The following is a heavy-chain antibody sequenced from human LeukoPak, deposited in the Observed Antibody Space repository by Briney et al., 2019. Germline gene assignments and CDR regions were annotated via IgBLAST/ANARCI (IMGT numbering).Heavy chain of an antibody. CDR3: AVPNKDLPTDY. J-gene: IGHJ4*02. CDR2: ISAYNGNT. CDR1: GYTFTGYG. D-gene: IGHD2-2*01. Sequence: ASVKVSCKASGYTFTGYGISWVRQAPGQGLEWMGWISAYNGNTNYAQKLQGRVTMTTDTSTSTAYMELRSLRSDDTAVYYCAVPNKDLPTDYWGQGTLVTVSS. V-gene: IGHV1-18*01.